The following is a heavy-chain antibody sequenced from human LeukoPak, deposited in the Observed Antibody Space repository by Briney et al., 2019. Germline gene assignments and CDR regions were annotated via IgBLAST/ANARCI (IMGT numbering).Heavy chain of an antibody. D-gene: IGHD6-6*01. J-gene: IGHJ4*02. CDR2: IKQDGSLN. CDR1: GFTFRNYW. CDR3: ARIGYSSSAFDY. V-gene: IGHV3-7*01. Sequence: GGTLRLSCAASGFTFRNYWMSWIRQAPGKGLEWMANIKQDGSLNYYVDFLKRLFTISSTNAKPSVYLQITSLRAENTAEYFCARIGYSSSAFDYWGQGTLVTASP.